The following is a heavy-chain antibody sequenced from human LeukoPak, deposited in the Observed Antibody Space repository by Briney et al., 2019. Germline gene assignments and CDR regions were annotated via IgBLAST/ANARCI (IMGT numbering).Heavy chain of an antibody. J-gene: IGHJ4*02. CDR1: GYTFTGYY. CDR2: INPNSGGT. Sequence: ASVKVSCKASGYTFTGYYMHWVRQAPGQGLEWMGWINPNSGGTNYAQKFQGRVTMTRDTSISTAYMELSRLRSDDTAVYYCARVAFFHRVFDYWGQGTLVTVSS. V-gene: IGHV1-2*02. D-gene: IGHD1-14*01. CDR3: ARVAFFHRVFDY.